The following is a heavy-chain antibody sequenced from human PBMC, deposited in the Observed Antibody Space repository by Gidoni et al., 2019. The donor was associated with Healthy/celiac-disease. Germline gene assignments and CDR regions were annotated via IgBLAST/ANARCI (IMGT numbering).Heavy chain of an antibody. Sequence: QVQLVESGGGVVQPGRSLRLSCAASGFTFSSYGMHGVRQAPGKGLEWVAVISYDGSNKYYADSVKGRFTISRDNSKNTLYLQMNSLRAEDTAVYYCAKEMRHGDLGGDAFDIWGQGTMVTVSS. V-gene: IGHV3-30*18. J-gene: IGHJ3*02. CDR1: GFTFSSYG. D-gene: IGHD4-17*01. CDR3: AKEMRHGDLGGDAFDI. CDR2: ISYDGSNK.